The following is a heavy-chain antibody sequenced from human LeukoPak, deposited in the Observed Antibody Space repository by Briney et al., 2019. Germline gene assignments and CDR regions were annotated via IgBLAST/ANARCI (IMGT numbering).Heavy chain of an antibody. D-gene: IGHD2-2*01. J-gene: IGHJ4*02. CDR1: GFTSSAYD. CDR3: VRAAMPYIINGRRFDY. Sequence: GGSLRLSCAASGFTSSAYDMHWVRQITGGGLEWVSTSGTVGDTFYSDSVKGRFTISRENAKNSVHLQMNSLRVEDSAIYFCVRAAMPYIINGRRFDYWGQGTLVTVSS. CDR2: SGTVGDT. V-gene: IGHV3-13*04.